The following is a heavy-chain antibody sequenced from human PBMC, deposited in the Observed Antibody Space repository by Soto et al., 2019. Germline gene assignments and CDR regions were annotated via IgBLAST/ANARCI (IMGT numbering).Heavy chain of an antibody. CDR2: IWYDGSNK. V-gene: IGHV3-33*01. Sequence: QVQLVESGGCVVQPGRSLRLSCAASGFTFSSDGMHWVRQAPGKRLEWVAVIWYDGSNKYYADSVKGRFTISRDNSKNTLDLQMNSLRAEDTAVYYCAREGTYCSGGSCYPHFDYWGQGTLVTVSS. D-gene: IGHD2-15*01. J-gene: IGHJ4*02. CDR3: AREGTYCSGGSCYPHFDY. CDR1: GFTFSSDG.